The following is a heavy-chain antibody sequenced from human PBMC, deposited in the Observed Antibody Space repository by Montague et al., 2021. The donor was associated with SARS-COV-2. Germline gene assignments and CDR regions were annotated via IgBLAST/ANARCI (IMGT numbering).Heavy chain of an antibody. V-gene: IGHV4-59*01. Sequence: SETLSLTCSVSNGSITSYFWSWIRQPPGKRLEWIGYIYYRGSTNYNPSLESRVTMSVDTSKNQFSLKVRFVTAADTAVYYCAREGLNNWIDSWGQGTPVIVSS. CDR1: NGSITSYF. CDR2: IYYRGST. CDR3: AREGLNNWIDS. J-gene: IGHJ5*01.